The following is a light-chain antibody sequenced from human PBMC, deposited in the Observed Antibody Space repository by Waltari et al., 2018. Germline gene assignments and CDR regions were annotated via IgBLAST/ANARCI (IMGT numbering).Light chain of an antibody. Sequence: EIVMTQSPATLSVSPGERATLSCRASQSVSSTLAWYQQKPGQAPRLLIYGASTRATGIPARFSGSGSGTEFTLTISSLQSEDCAVYYCQQYNNWPPFTFCGGTKVEIK. V-gene: IGKV3-15*01. CDR3: QQYNNWPPFT. CDR2: GAS. J-gene: IGKJ4*01. CDR1: QSVSST.